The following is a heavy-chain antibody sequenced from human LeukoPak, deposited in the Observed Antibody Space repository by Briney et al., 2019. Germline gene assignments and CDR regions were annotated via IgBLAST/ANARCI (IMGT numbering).Heavy chain of an antibody. Sequence: ASVRVSCKASGYTFTDYYMHWVRQAPGQGLEWMAWINPNSGGTKYAQKFQGRVSMTLETSISTAYMELSRLRSDDTAVYYCARGSVDSSGLDAFDIWGQGTMVTVSS. V-gene: IGHV1-2*02. CDR2: INPNSGGT. J-gene: IGHJ3*02. CDR1: GYTFTDYY. D-gene: IGHD3-22*01. CDR3: ARGSVDSSGLDAFDI.